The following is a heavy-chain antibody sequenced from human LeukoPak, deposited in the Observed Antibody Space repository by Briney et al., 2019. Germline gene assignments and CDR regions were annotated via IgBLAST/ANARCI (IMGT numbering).Heavy chain of an antibody. CDR2: IIPIFGTA. V-gene: IGHV1-69*13. CDR1: GGTFSSYA. D-gene: IGHD3-3*01. CDR3: ARDTPLTIFGVVPRAAYYMDV. J-gene: IGHJ6*03. Sequence: ASVKVSCKASGGTFSSYAISWVRQAPGQGLEWMGGIIPIFGTANYAQKFQGRVTITADESTSTAYMELSSLRSEDTAVYDCARDTPLTIFGVVPRAAYYMDVWGKGTTVTVSS.